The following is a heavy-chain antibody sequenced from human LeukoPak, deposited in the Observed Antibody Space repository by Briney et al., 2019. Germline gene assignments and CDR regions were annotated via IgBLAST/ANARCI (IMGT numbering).Heavy chain of an antibody. D-gene: IGHD3-10*01. CDR2: ISSTSGYI. V-gene: IGHV3-21*01. Sequence: PGGTLRLSCSASEFTFSGYTMNWGRQAPGKGLEWVSSISSTSGYIYYADSLKGRFTISRDNAKNSLYLQMNSLRAEDTAVYYCARGRGGNYFDYWGQGTLVTVSS. CDR1: EFTFSGYT. CDR3: ARGRGGNYFDY. J-gene: IGHJ4*02.